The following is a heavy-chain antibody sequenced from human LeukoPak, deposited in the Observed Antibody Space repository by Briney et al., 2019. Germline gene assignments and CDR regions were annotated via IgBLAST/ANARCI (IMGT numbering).Heavy chain of an antibody. Sequence: PGGSLRLSCAASGFTFSSYGMHWVRQAPGKGLECVAVISYDGSNKYYADSVKGRFTISRDNSKNTLYLQMNSLRAEDTAVYYCAKSGGSFSFYYYYGMDVWGKGTTVTVSS. CDR1: GFTFSSYG. D-gene: IGHD2-15*01. CDR3: AKSGGSFSFYYYYGMDV. V-gene: IGHV3-30*18. CDR2: ISYDGSNK. J-gene: IGHJ6*04.